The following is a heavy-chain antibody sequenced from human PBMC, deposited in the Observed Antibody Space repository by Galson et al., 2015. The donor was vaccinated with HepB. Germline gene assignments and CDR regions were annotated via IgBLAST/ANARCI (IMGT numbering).Heavy chain of an antibody. V-gene: IGHV5-51*01. CDR1: GYSFTSYW. CDR2: IYPADSDT. CDR3: ARGPDWYFDL. J-gene: IGHJ2*01. Sequence: QSGAEVKKPGESLRISCKGSGYSFTSYWIGWVRQMPGKGLEWMAIIYPADSDTRYSPSFRDQVTISADKSINTAYLQWSSLKASDTAMYYCARGPDWYFDLWGRGTLVTVSS.